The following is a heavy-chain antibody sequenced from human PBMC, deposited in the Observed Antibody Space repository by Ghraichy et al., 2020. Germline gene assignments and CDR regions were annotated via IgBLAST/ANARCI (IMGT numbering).Heavy chain of an antibody. D-gene: IGHD1-26*01. CDR2: IGSRSSSI. V-gene: IGHV3-21*01. J-gene: IGHJ3*02. CDR3: AREGGATGEAFDI. CDR1: GFTLSTYS. Sequence: LSLTCAASGFTLSTYSMNWVRQAPGKGLEWVSSIGSRSSSIYYADSLKGRFTISRDNAKNSLYLQMNSLRAEDTAVYYCAREGGATGEAFDIWGQGTMVTVSS.